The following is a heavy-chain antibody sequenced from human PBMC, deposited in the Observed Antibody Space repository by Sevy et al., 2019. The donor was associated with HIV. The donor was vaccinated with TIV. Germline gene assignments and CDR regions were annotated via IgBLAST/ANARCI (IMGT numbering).Heavy chain of an antibody. CDR1: GGSISSYY. V-gene: IGHV4-59*01. D-gene: IGHD3-9*01. CDR2: IYYSGST. Sequence: SETLSLTCTVSGGSISSYYWSWIRQPPGKGLEWIGYIYYSGSTNYNPSLKSRVTISVDTSKNQFSLKLSSVTAADTAVYYCARVTGYYYYYMDVWGKGTTVTVPS. CDR3: ARVTGYYYYYMDV. J-gene: IGHJ6*03.